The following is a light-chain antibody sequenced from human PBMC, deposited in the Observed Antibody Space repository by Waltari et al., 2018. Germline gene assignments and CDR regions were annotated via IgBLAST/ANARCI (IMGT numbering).Light chain of an antibody. Sequence: EIEMTQSPATLSVSPGERVTLPCRASQSVGNNLAWYQQRPGQASRLLIYGASTRATDISDRFSGSGSGTDFTLTISALQSEDLAVYYCHQYNHWPTFTFGQGTKLQIE. CDR3: HQYNHWPTFT. CDR2: GAS. J-gene: IGKJ2*01. V-gene: IGKV3-15*01. CDR1: QSVGNN.